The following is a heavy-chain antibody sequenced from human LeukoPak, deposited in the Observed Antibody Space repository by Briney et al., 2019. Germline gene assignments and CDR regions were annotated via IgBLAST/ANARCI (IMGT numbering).Heavy chain of an antibody. CDR2: IIPIFGTA. V-gene: IGHV1-69*05. J-gene: IGHJ4*02. D-gene: IGHD4-17*01. CDR3: ARDNGYGDLDY. Sequence: ASVKVSCKASGGTFSSYAISWVRQAPGQGLEWMGGIIPIFGTANYAQKFQGRVTMTRDTSISTAYMELSRLRSDDTAVYYCARDNGYGDLDYWGQGTLVTVSS. CDR1: GGTFSSYA.